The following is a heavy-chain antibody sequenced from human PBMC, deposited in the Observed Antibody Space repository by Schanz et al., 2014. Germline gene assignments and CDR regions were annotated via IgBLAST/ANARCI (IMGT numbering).Heavy chain of an antibody. CDR1: GYTFTSYY. D-gene: IGHD6-13*01. CDR3: TRDGEAAADCDY. CDR2: INPSGGST. Sequence: QVQLVQSGAEVKKPGASAKVSCKASGYTFTSYYMHWVRQAPGQGLEWMGIINPSGGSTSYAQKFQGRVTMTRDTSTSTVYMQLSSLRSEQTAVYCCTRDGEAAADCDYWGQGTLVTVSS. J-gene: IGHJ4*02. V-gene: IGHV1-46*03.